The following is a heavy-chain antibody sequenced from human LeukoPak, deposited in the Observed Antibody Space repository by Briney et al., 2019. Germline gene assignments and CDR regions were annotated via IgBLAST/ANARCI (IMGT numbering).Heavy chain of an antibody. CDR3: ARVSGTGWSGYYRYFDY. V-gene: IGHV4-39*01. CDR1: GGSISSSSYY. CDR2: IYYSGST. Sequence: SETLSLTCTVSGGSISSSSYYWGWIRQPPGKGLEWIGSIYYSGSTYYNPSLKSRVTISVDTSKNQFSLKLSSVTAADTAVYYCARVSGTGWSGYYRYFDYWGQGTLVTVSS. J-gene: IGHJ4*02. D-gene: IGHD3-3*01.